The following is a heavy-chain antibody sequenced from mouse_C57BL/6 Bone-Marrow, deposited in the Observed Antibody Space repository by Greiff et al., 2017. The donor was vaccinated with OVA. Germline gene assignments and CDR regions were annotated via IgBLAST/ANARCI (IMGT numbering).Heavy chain of an antibody. J-gene: IGHJ2*01. V-gene: IGHV14-4*01. Sequence: EVQRVESGAELVRPGASVKLSCTASGFNIKDDYMHWVKQRPEQGLEWIGWIDPENGDTEYASKFQGKATITADTSSNTAYLQLSSLTSEDTAVYYCTTEGDGYLYYFDYWGQGTTLTVSS. CDR3: TTEGDGYLYYFDY. CDR1: GFNIKDDY. CDR2: IDPENGDT. D-gene: IGHD2-3*01.